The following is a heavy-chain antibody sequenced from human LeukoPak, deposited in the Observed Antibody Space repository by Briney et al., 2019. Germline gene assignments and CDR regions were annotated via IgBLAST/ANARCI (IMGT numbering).Heavy chain of an antibody. CDR3: ARGLMVGAI. J-gene: IGHJ3*02. V-gene: IGHV3-7*04. D-gene: IGHD1-26*01. Sequence: PGGSLRLSCAASGFTFSDYWMSWVRQAPGKGLEWVANIKPDGSEKHYVDSVKGRFTISRVNAKNSVYLQMNSLRAEDTAVYYCARGLMVGAIWGQGTMVTVSS. CDR2: IKPDGSEK. CDR1: GFTFSDYW.